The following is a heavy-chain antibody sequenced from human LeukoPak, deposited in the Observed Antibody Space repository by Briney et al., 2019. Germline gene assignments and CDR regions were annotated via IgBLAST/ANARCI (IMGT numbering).Heavy chain of an antibody. CDR2: ISGTTTYI. CDR3: ARDGGAVGTTAVSFDY. V-gene: IGHV3-21*01. D-gene: IGHD1-26*01. J-gene: IGHJ4*02. CDR1: GFTFSFYS. Sequence: GGSLRLSCAASGFTFSFYSMNWVRQARGKGLEGLSSISGTTTYIYYADSVKGRFTISRDNAKNPLFLEISSLRAEDTAVYYCARDGGAVGTTAVSFDYWGQGTLVTVSS.